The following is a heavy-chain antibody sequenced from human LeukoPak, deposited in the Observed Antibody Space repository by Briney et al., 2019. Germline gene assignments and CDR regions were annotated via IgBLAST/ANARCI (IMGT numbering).Heavy chain of an antibody. D-gene: IGHD3-3*01. CDR1: GFTFSSYG. CDR2: IRYDGSNK. Sequence: GGSLRLSCAASGFTFSSYGMHWVRQAPGKGLEWVAFIRYDGSNKYYADSVKGRFTISRDNSKNTLYLQMNSLRAEDTAVYYCVKDAYYDFWSGYYTLDYYYYYMDVWGKGTTVTVSS. CDR3: VKDAYYDFWSGYYTLDYYYYYMDV. J-gene: IGHJ6*03. V-gene: IGHV3-30*02.